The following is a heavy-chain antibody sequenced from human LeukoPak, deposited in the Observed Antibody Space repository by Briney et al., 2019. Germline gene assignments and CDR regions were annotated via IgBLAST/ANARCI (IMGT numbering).Heavy chain of an antibody. Sequence: GASVKVCCKASGYTFTSYAMHWVRQAPGQGLEWMGWFNAGNGNTKYSQKFQGRVTIIRDTSASTAYMELSSLRSEDTAVYYCARMYSSGRYADYWGQGTLVTVSS. D-gene: IGHD6-19*01. V-gene: IGHV1-3*01. CDR3: ARMYSSGRYADY. J-gene: IGHJ4*02. CDR2: FNAGNGNT. CDR1: GYTFTSYA.